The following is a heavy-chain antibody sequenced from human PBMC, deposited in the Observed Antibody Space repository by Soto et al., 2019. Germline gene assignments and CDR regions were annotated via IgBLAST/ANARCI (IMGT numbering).Heavy chain of an antibody. V-gene: IGHV3-23*01. CDR3: AKVSNYGDYTWYFEL. J-gene: IGHJ2*01. CDR1: GFTFSSYA. D-gene: IGHD4-17*01. Sequence: EVQLLESGGGFVQPGGSLRLSCAASGFTFSSYAMTWVRQAPGTGLEGVSDIRASGTTTYYAESVKGRFTISRDNSKNTLDLQMNSLRDEETAVYYCAKVSNYGDYTWYFELWGRGTLGTLSS. CDR2: IRASGTTT.